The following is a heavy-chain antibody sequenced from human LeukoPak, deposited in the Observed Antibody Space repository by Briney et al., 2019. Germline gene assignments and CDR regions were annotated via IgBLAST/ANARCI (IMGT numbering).Heavy chain of an antibody. Sequence: SETLSLTCTVSGGSISSYYWSWIRQPPGKGLEWIGYIYYSGSTNYNPSLKNRVTISVDTSKNQFSLKLSSVTAADTAVYYCARVAVTRYFDYWGQGTLVTVSS. CDR3: ARVAVTRYFDY. CDR2: IYYSGST. J-gene: IGHJ4*02. CDR1: GGSISSYY. V-gene: IGHV4-59*01. D-gene: IGHD4-17*01.